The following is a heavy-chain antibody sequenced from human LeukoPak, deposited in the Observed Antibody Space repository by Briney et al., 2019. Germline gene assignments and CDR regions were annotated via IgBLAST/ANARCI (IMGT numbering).Heavy chain of an antibody. CDR2: FYPSGST. J-gene: IGHJ6*03. CDR3: ARQHDSYYYYYIDV. CDR1: GDSISNYF. V-gene: IGHV4-4*07. Sequence: PSETLSLTCTVSGDSISNYFWNWIRQPAGKGLQWIGRFYPSGSTNYNSSLKSRLTMSVDTSKNQFSLRLTSVTAADTAVYYCARQHDSYYYYYIDVWGSGTTVTVSS.